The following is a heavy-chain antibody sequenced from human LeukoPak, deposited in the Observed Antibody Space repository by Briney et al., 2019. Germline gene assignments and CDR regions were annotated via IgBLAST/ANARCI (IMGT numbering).Heavy chain of an antibody. V-gene: IGHV3-66*01. CDR1: GFTVSSNY. CDR3: ARYNSSSWYIYFDY. D-gene: IGHD6-13*01. Sequence: PGGSLRLSCAASGFTVSSNYMSWVRLAPGKGLEWVSVIYSGGSTYYADSVKGRFTISRDNSKNTLYLQMNSQRAEDTAVYYCARYNSSSWYIYFDYWGQGTLVTVSS. CDR2: IYSGGST. J-gene: IGHJ4*02.